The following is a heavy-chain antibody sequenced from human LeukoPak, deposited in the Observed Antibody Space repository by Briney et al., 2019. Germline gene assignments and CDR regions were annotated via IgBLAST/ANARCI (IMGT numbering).Heavy chain of an antibody. V-gene: IGHV3-30-3*01. CDR3: ARCYDSSGYYLPPDY. CDR2: ISYDGSNK. Sequence: GGSLRLSCAASGFTFSSYAMHWVRQAPGKGLEWVAVISYDGSNKYYADSVKGRFTISRDNSKNTLYLQMNSLRAEDTAVYYCARCYDSSGYYLPPDYWGQGTLVTVSS. CDR1: GFTFSSYA. D-gene: IGHD3-22*01. J-gene: IGHJ4*02.